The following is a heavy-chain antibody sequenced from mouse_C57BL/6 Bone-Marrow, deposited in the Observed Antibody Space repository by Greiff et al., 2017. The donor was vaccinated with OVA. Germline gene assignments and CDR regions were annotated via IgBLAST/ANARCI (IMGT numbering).Heavy chain of an antibody. CDR2: ISNGGGST. CDR3: ARQEYYGSSSYAMDY. Sequence: EVMLVESGGGLVQPGGSLKLSCAASGFTFSDYYMYWVRQTPEKRLEWVAYISNGGGSTYYPDTVKGRFTISRDNAKNTLYLQMSRLKSEDTAMYYCARQEYYGSSSYAMDYWGQGTSVTVSS. J-gene: IGHJ4*01. CDR1: GFTFSDYY. D-gene: IGHD1-1*01. V-gene: IGHV5-12*01.